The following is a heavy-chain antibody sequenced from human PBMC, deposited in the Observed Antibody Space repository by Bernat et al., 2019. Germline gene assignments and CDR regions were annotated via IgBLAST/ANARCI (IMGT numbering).Heavy chain of an antibody. J-gene: IGHJ3*02. D-gene: IGHD3-10*01. CDR2: IYYSGST. CDR1: GGSISSGDYY. V-gene: IGHV4-30-4*01. CDR3: ARDRLYYYGSGSSSDAFDI. Sequence: QVQLQESGPGLVKPSQTLSLTCTVSGGSISSGDYYWSWIRQPPGKGLEWIGYIYYSGSTYYNPSLKSRVTISVDTSKNQFSLKLSSVTAADTAVYYCARDRLYYYGSGSSSDAFDIWGQGTMVTVSS.